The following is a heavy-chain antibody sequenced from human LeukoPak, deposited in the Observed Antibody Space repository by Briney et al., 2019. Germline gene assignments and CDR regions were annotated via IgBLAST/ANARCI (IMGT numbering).Heavy chain of an antibody. CDR2: INHSGST. V-gene: IGHV4-34*01. CDR3: ARGGDSSGWRPSDFSYYGMDV. J-gene: IGHJ6*04. CDR1: GGSFSGYY. Sequence: SETLSLTCAVYGGSFSGYYWSWIRQPPGKGLEWIGEINHSGSTNYNPSLKSRVTISVDTSKNQSSLKLSSVTAPDTAVYYCARGGDSSGWRPSDFSYYGMDVWGKGTPVTVSS. D-gene: IGHD6-19*01.